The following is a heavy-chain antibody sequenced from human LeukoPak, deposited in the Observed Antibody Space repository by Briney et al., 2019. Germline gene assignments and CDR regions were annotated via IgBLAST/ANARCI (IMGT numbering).Heavy chain of an antibody. CDR1: GGSISSYY. CDR3: ARAYSSSCFDY. Sequence: SETLSLTCTVSGGSISSYYWSWIRQPPGKGLEWIGYIYYSGSTNYNPSLKSRVTISVDTSKNQFSLKLSSVTAADTAVYYCARAYSSSCFDYWGQGTLVTVSS. J-gene: IGHJ4*02. D-gene: IGHD6-6*01. V-gene: IGHV4-59*01. CDR2: IYYSGST.